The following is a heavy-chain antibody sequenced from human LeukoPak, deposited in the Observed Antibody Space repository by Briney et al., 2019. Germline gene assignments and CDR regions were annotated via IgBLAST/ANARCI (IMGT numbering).Heavy chain of an antibody. CDR1: GYTFTSYG. J-gene: IGHJ5*02. V-gene: IGHV1-18*01. Sequence: ASVTVSCKASGYTFTSYGISWVRQAPGQGLEWMGWISAYNGNTNYAQKLQGRVTMTTDTSTSTAYMELRSLRSDDTAVYYCARGFGLLWFGEFLNWFDPWGQGTLVTVSS. D-gene: IGHD3-10*01. CDR2: ISAYNGNT. CDR3: ARGFGLLWFGEFLNWFDP.